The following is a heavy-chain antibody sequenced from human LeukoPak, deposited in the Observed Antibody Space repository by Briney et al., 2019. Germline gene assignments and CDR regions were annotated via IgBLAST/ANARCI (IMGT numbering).Heavy chain of an antibody. CDR2: ITGCGGGT. D-gene: IGHD3-10*01. CDR3: AKVRFGELKVTRSDY. V-gene: IGHV3-23*01. J-gene: IGHJ4*02. Sequence: PGGALRLSCAASEFTFSKHAMSWVRQAPGKGLEWVSTITGCGGGTYYADYVKGRFTISRDNSKNTLYLQMNSLRGEDTAVYYCAKVRFGELKVTRSDYWGQGTLVTVSS. CDR1: EFTFSKHA.